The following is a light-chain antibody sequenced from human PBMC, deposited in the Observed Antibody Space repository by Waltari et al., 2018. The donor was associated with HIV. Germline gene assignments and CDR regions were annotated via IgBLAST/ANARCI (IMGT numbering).Light chain of an antibody. CDR1: NIKSKN. CDR3: QVWDSTTDEGV. Sequence: SYVLTPPPSVSVAPGPTATITCGGNNIKSKNVPWYRQRPGQAPTLVVYDDSARPSGIPERFSGSHSENTATLTISRVEAGDEADYYCQVWDSTTDEGVFGGGTKLAVL. CDR2: DDS. V-gene: IGLV3-21*02. J-gene: IGLJ2*01.